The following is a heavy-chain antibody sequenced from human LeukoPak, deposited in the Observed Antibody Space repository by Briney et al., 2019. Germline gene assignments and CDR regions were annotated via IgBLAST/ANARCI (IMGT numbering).Heavy chain of an antibody. CDR1: GYTFNTYG. J-gene: IGHJ4*02. CDR3: YRGSYDSSARGFDY. V-gene: IGHV1-18*01. CDR2: ISTYNGNT. Sequence: SVKVSCKASGYTFNTYGISWVRQAPGQGLEWMGWISTYNGNTNYAQKLQGRVTMTTDTSTTTAYMELTSLRFDDTAVYYCYRGSYDSSARGFDYWGQGTLVTVSS. D-gene: IGHD3-22*01.